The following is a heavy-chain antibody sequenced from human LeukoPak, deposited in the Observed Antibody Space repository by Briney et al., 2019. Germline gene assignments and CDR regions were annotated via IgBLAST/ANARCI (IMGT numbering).Heavy chain of an antibody. CDR1: GYTFTDSY. J-gene: IGHJ4*02. D-gene: IGHD3-10*01. V-gene: IGHV1-2*02. Sequence: GASVKVSCKASGYTFTDSYIHWVRQAPGQGLEWIGWINPNGGETIYAQKLQGSVTMTRDTSINTAYMELNRLRSDDTAVYLCARTRGHHATMAYFDYWGQGTLVTVSS. CDR3: ARTRGHHATMAYFDY. CDR2: INPNGGET.